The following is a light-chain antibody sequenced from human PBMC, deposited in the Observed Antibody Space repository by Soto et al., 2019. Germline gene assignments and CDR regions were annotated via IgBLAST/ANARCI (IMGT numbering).Light chain of an antibody. CDR3: SSYTSSSTPYVV. J-gene: IGLJ2*01. Sequence: QSALTQPASVSGSPGQSITISCTGTSSDVGGYNYVSWYQQHPGKAPKHMIYEVSNRPSGVSNRFSGSKSGNTASLTISGLQAEDEADYYCSSYTSSSTPYVVFGGGTKLTVL. V-gene: IGLV2-14*01. CDR2: EVS. CDR1: SSDVGGYNY.